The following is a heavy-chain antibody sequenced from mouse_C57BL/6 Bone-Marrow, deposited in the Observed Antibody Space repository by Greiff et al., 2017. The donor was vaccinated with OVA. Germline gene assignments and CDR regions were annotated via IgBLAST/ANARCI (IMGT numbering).Heavy chain of an antibody. CDR2: IDPSDSYT. Sequence: QVQLQQPGAELVKPGASVKLSCKASGYTFTSYWMQWVKQRPGQGLEWIGEIDPSDSYTNYTQKFKGKATLTVDTSSSTAYLQLSSRTSEDSAVDYCFDEEYDGYYAMDYWGQGTSVTVSS. D-gene: IGHD2-14*01. J-gene: IGHJ4*01. CDR3: FDEEYDGYYAMDY. V-gene: IGHV1-50*01. CDR1: GYTFTSYW.